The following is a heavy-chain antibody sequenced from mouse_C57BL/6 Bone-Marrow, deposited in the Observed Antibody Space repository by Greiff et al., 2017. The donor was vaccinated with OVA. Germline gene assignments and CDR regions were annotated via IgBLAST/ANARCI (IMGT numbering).Heavy chain of an antibody. J-gene: IGHJ1*03. D-gene: IGHD1-1*01. V-gene: IGHV1-7*01. Sequence: QVQLQQSGAELAKPGASVKLSCKASGYTFTSYWMHWVKQRPGQGLEWIGYINPSSGYTKYNQKFKDKATLTADNSSSTAYMQLSSLTYEDSAVYYCARHGSSVGYWYFDVWGTGTTVTVSS. CDR1: GYTFTSYW. CDR2: INPSSGYT. CDR3: ARHGSSVGYWYFDV.